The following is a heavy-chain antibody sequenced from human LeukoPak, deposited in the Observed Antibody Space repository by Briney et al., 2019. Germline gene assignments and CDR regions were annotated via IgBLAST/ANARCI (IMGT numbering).Heavy chain of an antibody. CDR2: IYYSGST. Sequence: PSETLSLTCTVSGGSISSGGYYWSWIRQHPGKGLEWIGYIYYSGSTYYNPSLKSRLTISVDTSKNQFSLKLSSVTAADTAVYYCARVSAKWLRLGLDYWGQGTLVTVSS. V-gene: IGHV4-31*03. J-gene: IGHJ4*02. CDR3: ARVSAKWLRLGLDY. D-gene: IGHD5-12*01. CDR1: GGSISSGGYY.